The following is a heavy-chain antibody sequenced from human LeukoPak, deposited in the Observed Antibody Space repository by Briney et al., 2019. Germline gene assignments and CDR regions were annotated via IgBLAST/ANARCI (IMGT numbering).Heavy chain of an antibody. V-gene: IGHV3-73*01. D-gene: IGHD1-14*01. J-gene: IGHJ4*02. CDR3: TRREGTSRGY. Sequence: GGSLRLSCAASGFTFSGSAMHWVRQASGKGLEWVGRIRSKANSYATAYAASVKGRFTISRDDSKSTAYLQMNSLKTEDTAVYYCTRREGTSRGYWGQGTLVTVSS. CDR1: GFTFSGSA. CDR2: IRSKANSYAT.